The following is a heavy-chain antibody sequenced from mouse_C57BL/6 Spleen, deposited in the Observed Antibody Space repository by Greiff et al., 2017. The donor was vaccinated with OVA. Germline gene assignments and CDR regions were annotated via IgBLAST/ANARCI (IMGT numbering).Heavy chain of an antibody. V-gene: IGHV1-55*01. Sequence: QVQLQQPGAELVKPGASVKMSCKASGYTFTSYWITWVKQRPGQGLEWIGDIYPGSGSTNYNEKFKSKATLTVDTSSSTAYMQLSSLTSEDSAVYYCAQALDYYGSSFWYVDVWGTGTTVTVSS. J-gene: IGHJ1*03. D-gene: IGHD1-1*01. CDR3: AQALDYYGSSFWYVDV. CDR2: IYPGSGST. CDR1: GYTFTSYW.